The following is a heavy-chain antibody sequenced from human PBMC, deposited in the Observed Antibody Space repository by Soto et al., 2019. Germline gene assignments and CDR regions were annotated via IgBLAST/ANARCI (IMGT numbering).Heavy chain of an antibody. CDR3: AKDRTEGGFDP. V-gene: IGHV3-30*18. CDR2: ISYDGSNK. Sequence: VGSLRLSCAASGFTFSSYGMHWVRQAPGKGLEWVAVISYDGSNKYYADSVKGRFTISRDNSKNTLYLQMNSLRAEDTAVYYCAKDRTEGGFDPWGQGTLVTVSS. CDR1: GFTFSSYG. J-gene: IGHJ5*02. D-gene: IGHD2-21*02.